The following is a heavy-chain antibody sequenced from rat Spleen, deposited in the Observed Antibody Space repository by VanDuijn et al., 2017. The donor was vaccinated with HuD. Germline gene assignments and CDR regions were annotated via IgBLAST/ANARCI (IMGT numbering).Heavy chain of an antibody. CDR1: GFTFSNYG. J-gene: IGHJ1*01. CDR2: ISPSGGIT. V-gene: IGHV5-19*01. D-gene: IGHD1-12*01. Sequence: EVQLVESDGGLVQPGRSLKLSCAASGFTFSNYGTHWIRQAPTKGLEWVASISPSGGITDYRDSVKGRFAISRDTAKSTLYLQMDGLRSEDTATYYCTTARNVPSYWYFDFWGPGTMVTVSS. CDR3: TTARNVPSYWYFDF.